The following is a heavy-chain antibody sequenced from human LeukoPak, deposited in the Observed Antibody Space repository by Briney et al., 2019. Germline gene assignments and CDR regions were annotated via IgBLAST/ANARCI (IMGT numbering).Heavy chain of an antibody. CDR1: GDSVSSNSAA. CDR3: ARGYGSSWYGYFQH. J-gene: IGHJ1*01. CDR2: TYYRSKWYN. V-gene: IGHV6-1*01. Sequence: PSQTLSLTCAISGDSVSSNSAAWNWIRQSPSRGLEWLRRTYYRSKWYNDYAVSVKSRITINPDTSKNQFSLQLNSVTPEDTAVYYCARGYGSSWYGYFQHWGQGTLVTVSS. D-gene: IGHD6-13*01.